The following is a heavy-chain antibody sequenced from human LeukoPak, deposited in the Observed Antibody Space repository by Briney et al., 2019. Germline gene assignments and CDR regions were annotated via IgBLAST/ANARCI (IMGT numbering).Heavy chain of an antibody. D-gene: IGHD6-13*01. V-gene: IGHV4-39*07. CDR3: ARFFLRRVRAAAGGFDY. Sequence: SETLSLTCTVSGVSISSSNSYWGWIRQPPGKGLEWIGSIYYSGSTYYNPSLKSRVTISVDTSKNQFSLKLSSVTAADTAVYYCARFFLRRVRAAAGGFDYWGQGTLVTVSS. CDR2: IYYSGST. CDR1: GVSISSSNSY. J-gene: IGHJ4*02.